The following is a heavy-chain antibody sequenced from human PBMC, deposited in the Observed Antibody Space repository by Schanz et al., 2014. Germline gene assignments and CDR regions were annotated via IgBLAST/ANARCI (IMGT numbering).Heavy chain of an antibody. J-gene: IGHJ4*01. CDR3: ARDDAWAFDY. Sequence: VQLVESGGGVVQPGRSLRLSCGASGFTFSYYSLNWVRQAPGKGLEWLSYTKAGGRDIHYADSVKGRFTISRDEVKHSVYLQMNSLRDDDTAVYYCARDDAWAFDYWGHGTLVTVSS. CDR2: TKAGGRDI. V-gene: IGHV3-21*02. D-gene: IGHD7-27*01. CDR1: GFTFSYYS.